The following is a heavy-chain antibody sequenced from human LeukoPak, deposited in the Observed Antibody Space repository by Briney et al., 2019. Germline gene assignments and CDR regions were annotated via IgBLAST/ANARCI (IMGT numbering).Heavy chain of an antibody. J-gene: IGHJ4*02. CDR3: ARMTTGHDY. V-gene: IGHV4-34*01. D-gene: IGHD4-17*01. CDR1: GTSFTSYY. Sequence: SETLSLTCGVSGTSFTSYYWSWIRQTPGKGLVWIGEVNHSGYTNMNPSLKSRVTISVDTSKNQFSLMMTSVTAADTAVYFCARMTTGHDYWGQGTLATVSS. CDR2: VNHSGYT.